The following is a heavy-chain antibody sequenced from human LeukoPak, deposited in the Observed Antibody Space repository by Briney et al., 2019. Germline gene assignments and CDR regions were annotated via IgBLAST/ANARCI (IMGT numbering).Heavy chain of an antibody. CDR2: ISADNGNT. V-gene: IGHV1-18*01. CDR3: ARASVVVPGALDY. D-gene: IGHD2-2*01. CDR1: GGTFSSYA. Sequence: ASVKVSCKASGGTFSSYAISWVRQAPGQGLEWMGWISADNGNTNYAQKFQGRVTMTTDTSTSTAYMELRSLRSDDTAVYYCARASVVVPGALDYWGQGTLVTVSS. J-gene: IGHJ4*02.